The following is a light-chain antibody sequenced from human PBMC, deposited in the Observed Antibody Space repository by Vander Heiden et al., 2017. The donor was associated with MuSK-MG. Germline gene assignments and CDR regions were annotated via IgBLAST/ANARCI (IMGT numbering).Light chain of an antibody. CDR3: QQYNSYSMT. J-gene: IGKJ1*01. CDR2: KAA. CDR1: QRINTW. Sequence: DIQMTQSPSTLSASVGDRVTITCRASQRINTWVALYQQKPGNAPKLLIYKAASLESGVPSRFSGSGSGTEFTLTISSLQPDDSATYYCQQYNSYSMTFGQGTKVEIK. V-gene: IGKV1-5*03.